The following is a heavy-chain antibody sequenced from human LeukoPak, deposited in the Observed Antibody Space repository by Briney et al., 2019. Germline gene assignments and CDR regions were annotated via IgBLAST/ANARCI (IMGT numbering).Heavy chain of an antibody. J-gene: IGHJ1*01. CDR3: ARGPYSSSYQYFQH. CDR2: INHSGST. V-gene: IGHV4-34*01. CDR1: GGSFSGYY. Sequence: SETLSLTCAVYGGSFSGYYWSWIRQPPGKGLEWIGEINHSGSTNYNPSLKSRVTISVDTSKNQFSLKLSSVAAADTAVYYCARGPYSSSYQYFQHWGKGTLVTVSS. D-gene: IGHD6-13*01.